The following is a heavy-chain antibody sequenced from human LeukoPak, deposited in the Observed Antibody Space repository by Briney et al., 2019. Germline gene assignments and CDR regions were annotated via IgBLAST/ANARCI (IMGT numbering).Heavy chain of an antibody. V-gene: IGHV3-23*01. J-gene: IGHJ4*02. D-gene: IGHD2-15*01. CDR2: ISGSGGST. CDR3: ARQLGYCSGGNCYFDS. CDR1: GFTFSSYA. Sequence: GGSLRLSCAASGFTFSSYAMSWVRQAPGKGLEWVSAISGSGGSTYYADSVKGRFSISRDNSKNTLYLQMNSLRAEDTAVYHCARQLGYCSGGNCYFDSWGQGALVTVSS.